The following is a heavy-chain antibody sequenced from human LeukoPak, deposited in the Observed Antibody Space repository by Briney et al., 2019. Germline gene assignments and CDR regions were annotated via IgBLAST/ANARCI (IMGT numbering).Heavy chain of an antibody. D-gene: IGHD2-15*01. Sequence: SETLSLTCTVSGYSISSGYYWGWIRQPPGKGLEWIGSIYHSGSTYYNPSLKSRVTISVDTSKNQFSLKLSSVTAADTAVYYCARGVVGYCSGGSCFHYFDYWGQGTLVTVSS. V-gene: IGHV4-38-2*02. CDR2: IYHSGST. J-gene: IGHJ4*02. CDR1: GYSISSGYY. CDR3: ARGVVGYCSGGSCFHYFDY.